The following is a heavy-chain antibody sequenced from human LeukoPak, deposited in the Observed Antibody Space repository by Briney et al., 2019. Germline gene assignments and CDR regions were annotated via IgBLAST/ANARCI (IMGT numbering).Heavy chain of an antibody. CDR3: ARSYYDNSGSFGF. CDR2: IKQDGSET. CDR1: GFTVSSNY. D-gene: IGHD3-22*01. V-gene: IGHV3-7*01. Sequence: QSGGSLRLSCAASGFTVSSNYMNWVRQAPGKGLEWVANIKQDGSETYYVDSVKGRFTISRDNAKNSVYLQMNSLRAEDTAVYYCARSYYDNSGSFGFWGQGTLVTVSP. J-gene: IGHJ4*02.